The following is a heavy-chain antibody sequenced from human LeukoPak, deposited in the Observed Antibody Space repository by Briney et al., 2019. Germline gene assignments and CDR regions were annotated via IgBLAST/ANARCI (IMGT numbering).Heavy chain of an antibody. J-gene: IGHJ4*02. CDR1: VGSISSNY. V-gene: IGHV4-59*08. CDR2: VSYRGST. CDR3: ARRAGTGDRDYFDS. Sequence: PSETLSHTPTVSVGSISSNYWCWIRQPPGKGLEYIGYVSYRGSTNYNPSLKSQVTVPADTSKNQFSLRLSSVTAADTAIYYCARRAGTGDRDYFDSWGEG. D-gene: IGHD2-8*02.